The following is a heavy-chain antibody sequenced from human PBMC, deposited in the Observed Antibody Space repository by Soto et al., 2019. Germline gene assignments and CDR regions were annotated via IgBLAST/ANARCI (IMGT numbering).Heavy chain of an antibody. J-gene: IGHJ6*02. Sequence: QVQLVQSGAEVKKPGASVKVSCKASGYTFTSYGISWVRQAPGQGLEWMGGISAYNGNTNYAQKLQGRVTMTTDTSTSTAYMELRSLRSDDTAVYYCARWGYCSSTSCYVSYPYGMDVWGQGTTVTVSS. CDR2: ISAYNGNT. CDR3: ARWGYCSSTSCYVSYPYGMDV. CDR1: GYTFTSYG. V-gene: IGHV1-18*01. D-gene: IGHD2-2*01.